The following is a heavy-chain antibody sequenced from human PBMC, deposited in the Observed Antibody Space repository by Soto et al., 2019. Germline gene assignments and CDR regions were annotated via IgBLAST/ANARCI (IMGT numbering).Heavy chain of an antibody. J-gene: IGHJ5*02. D-gene: IGHD7-27*01. CDR3: ARLFGANWRFDP. V-gene: IGHV4-38-2*01. CDR2: IFYDAST. CDR1: GEYISNGYF. Sequence: PSETLSLTCDVSGEYISNGYFWAWIRQPPGKGLGWIGSIFYDASTYDNPSLKSRVTMSVDTSTNQFSLRLKSVTAADTAVYYCARLFGANWRFDPWGQGSLVTVSS.